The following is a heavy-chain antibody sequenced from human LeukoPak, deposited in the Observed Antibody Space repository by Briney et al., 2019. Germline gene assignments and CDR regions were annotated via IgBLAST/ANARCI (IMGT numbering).Heavy chain of an antibody. V-gene: IGHV1-69*10. Sequence: GASMKVSSKAYGRTFTSYTISWVRHAPGHGRGWKGWIIPILGIANHAKKFQGRVTITADKSTSTAYMELSSVRSEDAAVYYCARDASWFDPWGQGTLVTVSS. CDR2: IIPILGIA. CDR3: ARDASWFDP. J-gene: IGHJ5*02. CDR1: GRTFTSYT.